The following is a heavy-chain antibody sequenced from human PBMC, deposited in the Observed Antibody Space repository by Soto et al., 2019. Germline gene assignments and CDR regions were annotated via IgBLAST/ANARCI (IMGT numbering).Heavy chain of an antibody. CDR3: ARGGGAKTFDI. CDR2: IYYSGST. D-gene: IGHD1-26*01. CDR1: GGSISSGDYY. V-gene: IGHV4-30-4*01. J-gene: IGHJ3*02. Sequence: PSETLSLTCTVSGGSISSGDYYWSWIRQPPGKGLEWTGYIYYSGSTYYNPSLKSRVTISVDTSKNQFSLKLSSVTAADTAVYYCARGGGAKTFDIWGQGTMVTVSS.